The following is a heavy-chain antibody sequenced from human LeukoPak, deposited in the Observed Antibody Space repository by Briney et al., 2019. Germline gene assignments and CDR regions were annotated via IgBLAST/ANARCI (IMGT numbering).Heavy chain of an antibody. D-gene: IGHD3-22*01. V-gene: IGHV3-30*03. CDR2: MSLDGRSK. Sequence: GGSLRLSCAASGFTFSSYWMHWVRQAPGKGLEWVAIMSLDGRSKYYADSVKGRFTISSDSSKHMLYLQMNSLTVEDTALYYCVRSYESTGYYFLDYWGQGTLVTVSS. J-gene: IGHJ4*02. CDR1: GFTFSSYW. CDR3: VRSYESTGYYFLDY.